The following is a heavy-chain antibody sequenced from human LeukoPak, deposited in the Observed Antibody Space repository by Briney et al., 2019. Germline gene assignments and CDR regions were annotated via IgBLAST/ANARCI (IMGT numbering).Heavy chain of an antibody. CDR1: GGSISSYY. CDR2: IYTSGST. V-gene: IGHV4-4*09. Sequence: SETLSLTCTVSGGSISSYYWSWIRQPPGKGLEWIGYIYTSGSTNYNPSLKSRVTISVDTSKNQFSPKLSSVTAADTAVYYCARHWSGYDPFYYYYYMDVWGKGTTVTVS. CDR3: ARHWSGYDPFYYYYYMDV. D-gene: IGHD5-12*01. J-gene: IGHJ6*03.